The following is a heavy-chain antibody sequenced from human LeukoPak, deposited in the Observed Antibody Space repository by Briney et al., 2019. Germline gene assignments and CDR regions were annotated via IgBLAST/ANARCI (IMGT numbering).Heavy chain of an antibody. CDR1: GGSISSGSYY. V-gene: IGHV4-61*09. CDR2: IYTSGAT. Sequence: SETLSLTCTVSGGSISSGSYYWTWIRQPAGKGLEWIGHIYTSGATSYNPSLQSRVTISEDTSKHEFSLKLTSLTAADTAVYYCARTGGGVGWFGTIDSWGQGTLVTVSS. CDR3: ARTGGGVGWFGTIDS. D-gene: IGHD1-14*01. J-gene: IGHJ4*02.